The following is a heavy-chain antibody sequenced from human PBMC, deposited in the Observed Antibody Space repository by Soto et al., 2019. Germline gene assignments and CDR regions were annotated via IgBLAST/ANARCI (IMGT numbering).Heavy chain of an antibody. CDR1: GGTFSSYT. Sequence: ASVKVSCKASGGTFSSYTISWVRQAPGQGLEWMGRTIPILGIANYAQKFQGRVTITADKSTSTAYMELSSLRSEDTAVYYCARDLGYCSSTSCYGAPRGDYWG. V-gene: IGHV1-69*04. CDR3: ARDLGYCSSTSCYGAPRGDY. CDR2: TIPILGIA. D-gene: IGHD2-2*01. J-gene: IGHJ4*01.